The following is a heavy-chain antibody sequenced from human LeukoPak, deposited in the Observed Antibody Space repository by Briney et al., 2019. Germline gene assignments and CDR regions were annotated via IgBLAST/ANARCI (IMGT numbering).Heavy chain of an antibody. D-gene: IGHD3-22*01. CDR3: ARVYYYDSSGYWAFDI. CDR2: INTDGITT. Sequence: GGSLRLSCAASGFTFDDYAMHWVRQAPGKGLVWVSRINTDGITTTYADSVKGRFTISRDNAKNTLYLQMNSLRAEDTAVYYCARVYYYDSSGYWAFDIWGQGTMVTVSS. CDR1: GFTFDDYA. J-gene: IGHJ3*02. V-gene: IGHV3-74*03.